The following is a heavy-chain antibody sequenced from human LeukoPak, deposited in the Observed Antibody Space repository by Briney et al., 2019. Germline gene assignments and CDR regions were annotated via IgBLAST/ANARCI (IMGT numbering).Heavy chain of an antibody. D-gene: IGHD4-23*01. J-gene: IGHJ6*02. CDR3: ARDDGGDYYYYGIDV. Sequence: PGGSLRLSCAASGFTFSSYSMNWVRQAPGKGLEWVASISSSSSYIYYADSVKGRFTISRDNAKNSLYLQMNSLRAEDTDVYYCARDDGGDYYYYGIDVWGQGTPVTVSS. CDR1: GFTFSSYS. V-gene: IGHV3-21*01. CDR2: ISSSSSYI.